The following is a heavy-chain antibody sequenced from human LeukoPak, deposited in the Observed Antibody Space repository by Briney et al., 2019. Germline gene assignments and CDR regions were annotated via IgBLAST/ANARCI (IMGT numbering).Heavy chain of an antibody. D-gene: IGHD2-15*01. Sequence: GGSLRLSCAASGFVFSRYEMNWVRQAPGKGLEWVSYISDSSSTIYYGDSVKGRFTISRDNAKNSLYLQMNSLRAEDTAVYYCARGDEVVAADYYYYMDVWGKGTTVTTSS. J-gene: IGHJ6*03. V-gene: IGHV3-48*03. CDR2: ISDSSSTI. CDR1: GFVFSRYE. CDR3: ARGDEVVAADYYYYMDV.